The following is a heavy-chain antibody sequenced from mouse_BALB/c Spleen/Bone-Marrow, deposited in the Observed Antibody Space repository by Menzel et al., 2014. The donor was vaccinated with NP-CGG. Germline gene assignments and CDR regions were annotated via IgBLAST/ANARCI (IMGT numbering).Heavy chain of an antibody. Sequence: VQLQQFGAELVKPGASVKLSCTASGFNIKDTYIHWVMQRPEQGLAWIGRIDPASGDTKFDPKFQGKATITADTSSNTAYLQVTSLTSEDTAVYYCARVNPWYFDVWGAGTTVTVSS. J-gene: IGHJ1*01. D-gene: IGHD2-2*01. CDR2: IDPASGDT. V-gene: IGHV14-3*02. CDR3: ARVNPWYFDV. CDR1: GFNIKDTY.